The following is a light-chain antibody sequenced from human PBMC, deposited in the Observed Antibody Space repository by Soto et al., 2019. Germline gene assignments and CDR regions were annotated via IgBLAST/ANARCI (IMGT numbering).Light chain of an antibody. J-gene: IGKJ1*01. CDR1: QSVTGSY. CDR2: GAS. V-gene: IGKV3-20*01. CDR3: QQYGSSPPKT. Sequence: EIVLTQSPGTLSLSPGERATLSCRASQSVTGSYLAWYQQKPGQAPRLLIYGASTRATGIPDRFSGSGSGTDFTLTISRLEPEDFAVHYCQQYGSSPPKTFGQGTKVEIK.